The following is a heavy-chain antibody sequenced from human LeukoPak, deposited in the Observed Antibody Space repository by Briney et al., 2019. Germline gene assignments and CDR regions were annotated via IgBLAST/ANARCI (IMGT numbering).Heavy chain of an antibody. Sequence: PSETLSLTCTVSGGSISSGSYYWSWIRQPAGKGLEWIGRIYTSGSTNYNPSLKSRVTISVDTSKNQFSLKLSSVTAADTAVYYCARSDGYYFDYWGQGTLVTVSS. CDR1: GGSISSGSYY. CDR3: ARSDGYYFDY. CDR2: IYTSGST. J-gene: IGHJ4*02. V-gene: IGHV4-61*02.